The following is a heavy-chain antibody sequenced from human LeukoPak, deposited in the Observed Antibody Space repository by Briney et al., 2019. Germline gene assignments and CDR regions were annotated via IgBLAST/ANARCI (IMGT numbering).Heavy chain of an antibody. Sequence: ASVKLSCKASGYTFTGYYMHWVRQPPGQGLECMVWINPNSYCTNYAQKFQGRVTMTRETSISTAYMELSRLRSGDTAVYYYARARQYSYGTQTQDFWGQGTLVTVSS. CDR3: ARARQYSYGTQTQDF. CDR1: GYTFTGYY. V-gene: IGHV1-2*02. CDR2: INPNSYCT. D-gene: IGHD5-18*01. J-gene: IGHJ4*02.